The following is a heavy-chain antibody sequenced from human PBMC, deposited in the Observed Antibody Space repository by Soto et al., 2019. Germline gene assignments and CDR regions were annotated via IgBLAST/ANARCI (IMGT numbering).Heavy chain of an antibody. J-gene: IGHJ4*02. V-gene: IGHV1-18*01. Sequence: QVQLVQSGAEVKKPGASVKVSCKASGYTXTSXXXXWVRQAPGQGLEWMGWISAYNGNTNYAQKXXXXXXXXXXXXXXXXXXXXXXXXXXXXXXXXXXXXXXXADYWGQGTLVTVSS. CDR2: ISAYNGNT. CDR1: GYTXTSXX. CDR3: XXXXXXADY.